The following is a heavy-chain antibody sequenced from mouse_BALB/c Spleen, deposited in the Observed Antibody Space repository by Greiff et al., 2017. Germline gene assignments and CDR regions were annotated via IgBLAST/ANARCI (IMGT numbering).Heavy chain of an antibody. CDR1: GYSFTGYF. V-gene: IGHV1-37*01. D-gene: IGHD1-1*01. CDR3: GRMDGSSYGFAY. Sequence: EVQVVESGPELVKPGASVKISCKASGYSFTGYFMNWVKQSHGKSLEWIGRINPYNGDTFYNQKFKGKATLTVDKSSSTAHMELLSLTSEDSAVYYCGRMDGSSYGFAYWGQGTLVTVSA. J-gene: IGHJ3*01. CDR2: INPYNGDT.